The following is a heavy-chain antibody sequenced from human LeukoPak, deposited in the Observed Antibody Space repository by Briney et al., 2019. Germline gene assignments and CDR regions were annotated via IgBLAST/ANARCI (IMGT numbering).Heavy chain of an antibody. V-gene: IGHV3-53*01. D-gene: IGHD3-10*01. J-gene: IGHJ3*02. CDR1: WFTVSSNY. CDR3: AGCISTHAFYI. CDR2: IYIGGST. Sequence: SGGSLRPSCAASWFTVSSNYMSWVRQAPGEGLEWVSVIYIGGSTYYAASVKGRFTISRDTSKNTLYLQINSLIAEDTAVYYCAGCISTHAFYIWVQGTMVTVSS.